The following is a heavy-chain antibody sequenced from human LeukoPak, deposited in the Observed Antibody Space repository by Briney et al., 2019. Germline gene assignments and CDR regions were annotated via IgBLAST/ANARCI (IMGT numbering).Heavy chain of an antibody. J-gene: IGHJ4*02. CDR2: ISSSGSTI. CDR3: ARDGRGTTGLFDS. CDR1: GFTCSGYE. D-gene: IGHD3-10*01. V-gene: IGHV3-48*03. Sequence: PGGSLRLSCAASGFTCSGYEMNWVRQAPGKGLEWVSYISSSGSTIYYADSVKGRFTISRDNAKNSLYLQMNSQRTEDTAVYYCARDGRGTTGLFDSWGQGTLVTVSS.